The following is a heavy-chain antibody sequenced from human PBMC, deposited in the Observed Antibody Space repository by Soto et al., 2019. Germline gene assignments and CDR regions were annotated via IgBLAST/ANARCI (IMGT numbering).Heavy chain of an antibody. CDR1: GFSVTNNY. V-gene: IGHV3-53*01. Sequence: QLVASGGGLIQPGESLTLSCEASGFSVTNNYMYWVRQAPGKGLEWVSLIYSGGGTHYADFVNGRFIISRDNSKNTLPLQMDKLRAEDTAIYYCARDIACSSSSCQGDNFDIWGRGTLVTVSP. CDR3: ARDIACSSSSCQGDNFDI. J-gene: IGHJ3*02. D-gene: IGHD2-2*01. CDR2: IYSGGGT.